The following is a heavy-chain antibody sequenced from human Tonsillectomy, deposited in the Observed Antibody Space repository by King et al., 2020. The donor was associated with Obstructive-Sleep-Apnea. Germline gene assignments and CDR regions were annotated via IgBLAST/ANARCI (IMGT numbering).Heavy chain of an antibody. CDR3: ARGGPWAVTKPFDY. J-gene: IGHJ4*02. D-gene: IGHD4-17*01. Sequence: QLVQSGGGVVQPGRSLRLSCAASGFTFSSYAMHWVRQAPGKGLEWVAVISYDGSHKYYADSVKGRFTISRDNSKNTLYLQMNSLRAEDTAVYYCARGGPWAVTKPFDYWGQGTLVTVSS. CDR2: ISYDGSHK. CDR1: GFTFSSYA. V-gene: IGHV3-30*04.